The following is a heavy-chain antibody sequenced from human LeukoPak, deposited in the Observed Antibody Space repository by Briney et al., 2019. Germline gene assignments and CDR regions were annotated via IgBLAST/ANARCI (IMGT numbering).Heavy chain of an antibody. CDR1: GFKFRDHW. V-gene: IGHV3-15*07. D-gene: IGHD3-22*01. CDR2: IKSKTDGGTT. Sequence: GGSLGLSCAVSGFKFRDHWMDWVRQAPGKGLEWVGRIKSKTDGGTTDYAAPVKGIFTISRDDSKNTLYLQMNSLKTEDTAVYYCTTGLTYYYDSSGYYNCFWGQGTLVTVSS. CDR3: TTGLTYYYDSSGYYNCF. J-gene: IGHJ4*02.